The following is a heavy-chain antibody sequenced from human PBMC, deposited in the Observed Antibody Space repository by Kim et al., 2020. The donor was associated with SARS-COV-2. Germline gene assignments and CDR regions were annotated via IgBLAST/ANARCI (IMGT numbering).Heavy chain of an antibody. V-gene: IGHV1-24*01. J-gene: IGHJ6*02. CDR3: ATGLQPGIAVAGPSAYYYYDMDV. CDR2: FDPEDGET. D-gene: IGHD6-19*01. CDR1: GYTLTELS. Sequence: ASVKVSCKVSGYTLTELSMHWVRQAPGKGLEWMGGFDPEDGETIYAQKFQGRVTMTEDTSTDTAYMVLSSLRSEDTAVYYCATGLQPGIAVAGPSAYYYYDMDVWGQGTTVTVSS.